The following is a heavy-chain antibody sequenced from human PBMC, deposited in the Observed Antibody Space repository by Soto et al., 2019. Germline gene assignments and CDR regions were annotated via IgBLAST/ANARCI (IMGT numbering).Heavy chain of an antibody. CDR2: IIPIFGTA. CDR1: GGTFSSYA. D-gene: IGHD6-19*01. CDR3: ASRYSSGWYDSDY. V-gene: IGHV1-69*13. Sequence: SVKVSCKASGGTFSSYAISWVRQAPGQGLEWMGGIIPIFGTANYAQKFQGRVTITADESTSTAYMELSSLRSEDTAAYYCASRYSSGWYDSDYWGQGTLVTVSS. J-gene: IGHJ4*02.